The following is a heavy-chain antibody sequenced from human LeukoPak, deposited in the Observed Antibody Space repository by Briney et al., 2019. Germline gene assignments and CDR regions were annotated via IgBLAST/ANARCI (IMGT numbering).Heavy chain of an antibody. Sequence: PGGSLRLSCAASEFTVSSNFMSWVRQAPGKGLEWVSVVYSGGSTYYADSVKGRFTISRDNSKNTLYLQMNSLTAEDTAVYYCARDSAFDIWGLGTMVTVSS. CDR1: EFTVSSNF. J-gene: IGHJ3*02. CDR2: VYSGGST. V-gene: IGHV3-53*01. CDR3: ARDSAFDI.